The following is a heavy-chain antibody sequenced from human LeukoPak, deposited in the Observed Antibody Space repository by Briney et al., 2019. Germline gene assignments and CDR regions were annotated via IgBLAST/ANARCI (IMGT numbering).Heavy chain of an antibody. CDR3: ARDLAPHKQIWFDP. V-gene: IGHV1-46*01. D-gene: IGHD1-26*01. CDR1: GYTFTSYY. J-gene: IGHJ5*02. CDR2: INPSSGIT. Sequence: ASVKVSCKASGYTFTSYYMHWVRQAPGQGLEWMGIINPSSGITNYAQKFQGRVTMTRDTSTSTVYMELSSLRSEDTAVYYCARDLAPHKQIWFDPWGQGTLVTVSS.